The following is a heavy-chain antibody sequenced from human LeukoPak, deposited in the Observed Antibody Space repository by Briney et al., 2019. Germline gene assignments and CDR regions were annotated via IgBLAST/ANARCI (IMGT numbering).Heavy chain of an antibody. CDR2: ISSNGGST. D-gene: IGHD5-24*01. CDR3: VKVTGYKQHY. Sequence: PGGSLRLSCAASGFTFSSYAMHWVRQAPGKGLEYVSAISSNGGSTYYADSVKGRFTISRDNSKNTLYLQMSSLRAEDTAVYYCVKVTGYKQHYWGQGTLVTVSS. J-gene: IGHJ4*02. V-gene: IGHV3-64D*09. CDR1: GFTFSSYA.